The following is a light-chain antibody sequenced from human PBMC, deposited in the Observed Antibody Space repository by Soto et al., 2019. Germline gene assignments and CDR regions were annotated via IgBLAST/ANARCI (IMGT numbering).Light chain of an antibody. CDR3: QQRGDWPA. J-gene: IGKJ1*01. V-gene: IGKV3D-20*02. CDR1: QSVSNSY. Sequence: IVLTQSPATLSLSPGERATLSCGASQSVSNSYLAWYQQKPGLAPRLLIQDASSAATGIPDRFSGSGSGTDFTLTISSLEPEDFAVYYCQQRGDWPAFGQGTKVEIK. CDR2: DAS.